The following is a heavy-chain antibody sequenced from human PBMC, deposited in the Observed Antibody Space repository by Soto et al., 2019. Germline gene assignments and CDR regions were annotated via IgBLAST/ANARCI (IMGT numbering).Heavy chain of an antibody. CDR2: IYYSGST. D-gene: IGHD3-9*01. V-gene: IGHV4-59*01. CDR1: GGSISSYY. J-gene: IGHJ6*02. Sequence: PSETLSLTCTVSGGSISSYYWSWIRQPPGKGLEWIGYIYYSGSTNYNPSIKSRVTISVDTSKNQFSLKLSSVTAADTAVYYCARVGLVIPPPELDYYYYGMDVWGQGTTVTVSS. CDR3: ARVGLVIPPPELDYYYYGMDV.